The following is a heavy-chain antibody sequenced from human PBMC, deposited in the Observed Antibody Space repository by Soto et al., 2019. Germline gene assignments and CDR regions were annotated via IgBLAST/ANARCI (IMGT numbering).Heavy chain of an antibody. Sequence: GGSLRLSCAASGFTFSSYSMNWVRQAPGKGLEWVSYISSSSSTIYYADSVKGRFTISRDNAKNSLYLQMNSLRAEDTAVYYCARASLVEWLAKNQIYYYYYMDVWGKGTTVTVSS. CDR2: ISSSSSTI. CDR3: ARASLVEWLAKNQIYYYYYMDV. CDR1: GFTFSSYS. D-gene: IGHD3-3*01. V-gene: IGHV3-48*01. J-gene: IGHJ6*03.